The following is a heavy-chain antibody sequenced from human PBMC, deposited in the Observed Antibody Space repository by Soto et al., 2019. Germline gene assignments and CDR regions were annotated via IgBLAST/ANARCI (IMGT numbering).Heavy chain of an antibody. D-gene: IGHD3-10*01. V-gene: IGHV5-10-1*01. CDR2: IDPSDSYT. CDR3: ARRSITMVRGVAMPYYGMDV. Sequence: PGESLKISCKGSGYSFTSYWISWVRQMPGKGLEWMGRIDPSDSYTNYRPSFQGHVTISVAKSISTAYLQWSSLRASDTAMYYCARRSITMVRGVAMPYYGMDVWGQGTTVTVSS. J-gene: IGHJ6*02. CDR1: GYSFTSYW.